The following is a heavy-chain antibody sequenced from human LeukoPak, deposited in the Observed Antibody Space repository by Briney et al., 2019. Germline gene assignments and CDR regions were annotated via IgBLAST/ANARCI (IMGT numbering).Heavy chain of an antibody. J-gene: IGHJ4*02. CDR3: ARGNSEWIQLWLYYFDY. V-gene: IGHV1-8*01. CDR1: GYTFTSYD. CDR2: MNPNSGNT. Sequence: ASVKVSCKASGYTFTSYDINWVRQATGQGLERMGWMNPNSGNTGYAQKFQGRVTMTRNTSISTAYMELSSLRSEDTAVYYCARGNSEWIQLWLYYFDYWGQGTLVTVSS. D-gene: IGHD5-18*01.